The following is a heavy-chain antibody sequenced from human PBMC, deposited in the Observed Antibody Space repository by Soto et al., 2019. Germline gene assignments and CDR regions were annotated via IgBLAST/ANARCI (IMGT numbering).Heavy chain of an antibody. CDR1: DFMFTSYW. Sequence: DVQLVESGGGLVQPGGSLRLSCAASDFMFTSYWMSWVRQAPGKGLEWVANIKQDGSEKNYVDSVKGRFTISRDDAKNSLYLQMNSLRVEDTAVYYCARDNFGVRVAASDKWGQGPLVTVSS. V-gene: IGHV3-7*01. CDR2: IKQDGSEK. CDR3: ARDNFGVRVAASDK. J-gene: IGHJ4*02. D-gene: IGHD2-8*01.